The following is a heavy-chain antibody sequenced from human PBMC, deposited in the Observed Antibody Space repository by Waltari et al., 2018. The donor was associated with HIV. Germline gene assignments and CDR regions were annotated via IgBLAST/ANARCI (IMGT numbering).Heavy chain of an antibody. D-gene: IGHD4-17*01. CDR1: GYTFTSYG. J-gene: IGHJ6*02. Sequence: QVQLVQSGAEVKKPGASVKVSCKASGYTFTSYGISWVRQAPGQGLEWMGWISAYNGNTNYAQKLQGRVTMTTDTSTSTAYMELRSLRSDDTAVYYCARDWDGDYNYYYYGMDVWGQGTTVTVSS. CDR2: ISAYNGNT. CDR3: ARDWDGDYNYYYYGMDV. V-gene: IGHV1-18*01.